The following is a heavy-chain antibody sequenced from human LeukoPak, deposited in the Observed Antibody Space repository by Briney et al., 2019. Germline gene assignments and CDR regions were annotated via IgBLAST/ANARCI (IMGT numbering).Heavy chain of an antibody. CDR1: GFTFSSYA. Sequence: PGGSLRLSGAASGFTFSSYAMSWVRQAPGKGLEWVSAISGSGGSTYYADSVKGRFTISRDNSKNTLYLQMNSLRAEDTAVYYCAKAGGIAAAGPEYFQHWGQGTLVTVSS. D-gene: IGHD6-13*01. V-gene: IGHV3-23*01. CDR2: ISGSGGST. J-gene: IGHJ1*01. CDR3: AKAGGIAAAGPEYFQH.